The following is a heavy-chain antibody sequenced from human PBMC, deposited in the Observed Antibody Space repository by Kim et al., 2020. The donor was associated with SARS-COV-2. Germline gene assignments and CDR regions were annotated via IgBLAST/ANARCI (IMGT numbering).Heavy chain of an antibody. D-gene: IGHD1-26*01. CDR3: ASSEWEPRADY. J-gene: IGHJ4*02. CDR1: GGSISSYY. CDR2: IYYSGST. V-gene: IGHV4-59*01. Sequence: SETLSLTCTVSGGSISSYYWSWIRQPPGKGLEWIGYIYYSGSTNYNPSLKSRVTISVDTSKNQFSLKLSSVTAADTAVYYCASSEWEPRADYWGQGTLVTVSS.